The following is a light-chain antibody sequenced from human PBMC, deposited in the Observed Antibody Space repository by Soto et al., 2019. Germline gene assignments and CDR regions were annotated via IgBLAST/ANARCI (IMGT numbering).Light chain of an antibody. CDR3: HQRSNWPLT. J-gene: IGKJ4*01. CDR2: DAS. V-gene: IGKV3-11*01. Sequence: EIVLTQSPATLSLSPEERATLSCRASQSVSSYLAWYQQKPGQAPRLLIYDASNRATGIPARFSGSGSGTDFTLTISSLEPEDYAVYYCHQRSNWPLTFGGGTKVEIK. CDR1: QSVSSY.